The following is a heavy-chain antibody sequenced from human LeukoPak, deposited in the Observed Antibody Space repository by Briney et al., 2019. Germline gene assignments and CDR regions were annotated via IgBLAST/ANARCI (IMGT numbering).Heavy chain of an antibody. J-gene: IGHJ4*02. CDR3: ARSEQQRVFDY. CDR2: IYYSGST. V-gene: IGHV4-39*01. D-gene: IGHD6-25*01. Sequence: ASETLSLTCTVSGGSISSSSYYWGWIRQPPGKGLEWIGSIYYSGSTYYNPSLKSRVTISVDTSKNQFSLKLSSVTAADTAVYYCARSEQQRVFDYWGQGTLVTVSS. CDR1: GGSISSSSYY.